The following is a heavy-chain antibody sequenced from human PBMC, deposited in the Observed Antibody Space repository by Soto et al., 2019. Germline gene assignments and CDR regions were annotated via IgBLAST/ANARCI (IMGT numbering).Heavy chain of an antibody. V-gene: IGHV1-18*01. D-gene: IGHD2-8*02. CDR2: ISADNGNT. J-gene: IGHJ3*01. Sequence: GASVKVSCKASGYTFTSYGISWVRQAPGQRLEWMGWISADNGNTNYAQKLQGRVTMTTDTSTRTAYMELRRLRSEDTAVYYCAREWSVRRLLGLGHDDFDLWGKGKMVTVS. CDR1: GYTFTSYG. CDR3: AREWSVRRLLGLGHDDFDL.